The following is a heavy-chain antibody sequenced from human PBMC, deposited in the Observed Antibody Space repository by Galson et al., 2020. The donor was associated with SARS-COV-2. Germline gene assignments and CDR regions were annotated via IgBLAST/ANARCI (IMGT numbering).Heavy chain of an antibody. D-gene: IGHD1-26*01. CDR3: ARSYSGSYYYGMDV. CDR1: GFTFSSYG. J-gene: IGHJ6*02. CDR2: ISYDGSNK. V-gene: IGHV3-30*03. Sequence: TGGPLRLSCAASGFTFSSYGMHWVRQAPGKGLEWVAVISYDGSNKSYADSVKGRFTISRDNTKNTLYLQMNSLRAEDTAVYYCARSYSGSYYYGMDVWGQGTTVTVSS.